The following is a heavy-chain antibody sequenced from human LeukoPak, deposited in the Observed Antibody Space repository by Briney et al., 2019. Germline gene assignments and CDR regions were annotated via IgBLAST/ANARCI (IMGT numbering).Heavy chain of an antibody. CDR3: TRPSAVDGMDV. D-gene: IGHD4-23*01. V-gene: IGHV3-73*01. CDR2: IRSKANSYAT. CDR1: GFTFSGSA. J-gene: IGHJ6*02. Sequence: QGGASVKLYCAASGFTFSGSAMHWVRQAARNGMEWVGRIRSKANSYATAYAASVKGRFTISRDDSKNTAYLQMNSLKTEDTAVYYCTRPSAVDGMDVWGQGTTVTVSS.